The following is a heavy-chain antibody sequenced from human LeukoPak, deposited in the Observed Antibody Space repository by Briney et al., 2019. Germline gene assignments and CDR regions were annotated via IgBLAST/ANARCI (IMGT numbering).Heavy chain of an antibody. D-gene: IGHD6-13*01. CDR3: ARVVRGIAAAGLNWFDP. Sequence: GGSLRLSCAASGFTFSSYSMNWVRQAPGKGLEWVSYISSSSSTIYYAESVRGRFTISRDNAKNTLYLQMNSLRAEDTAVYYCARVVRGIAAAGLNWFDPWGQGTLVTVSS. J-gene: IGHJ5*02. V-gene: IGHV3-48*01. CDR1: GFTFSSYS. CDR2: ISSSSSTI.